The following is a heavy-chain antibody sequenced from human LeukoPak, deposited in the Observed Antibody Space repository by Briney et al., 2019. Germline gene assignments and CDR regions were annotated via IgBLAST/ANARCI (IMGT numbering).Heavy chain of an antibody. CDR1: GFTFSYYG. D-gene: IGHD3-10*01. V-gene: IGHV3-30*03. CDR3: ASLVLNYYGSGSYPRDY. Sequence: GGSLRLSCAASGFTFSYYGLHWVRQGPGKGLEWVAVISYDGSNKYYADSVKGRFTISRDNSKNTLYLQMNSLRAEDTAVYYCASLVLNYYGSGSYPRDYWGQGTLVTVSS. CDR2: ISYDGSNK. J-gene: IGHJ4*02.